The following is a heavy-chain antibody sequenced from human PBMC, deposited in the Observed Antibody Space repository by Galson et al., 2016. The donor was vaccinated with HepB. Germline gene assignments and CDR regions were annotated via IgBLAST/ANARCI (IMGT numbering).Heavy chain of an antibody. V-gene: IGHV1-46*01. Sequence: SVKVSCKASGYTFTSYYMHWVRQAPGQGLEWMGIINPTGGRTTYAQNFQGRVTMTEDTSTDSAYMELSSLRSEDTAMYYCAIEYSSGWDLDHWGQGTLVTVSS. CDR1: GYTFTSYY. CDR2: INPTGGRT. CDR3: AIEYSSGWDLDH. J-gene: IGHJ4*02. D-gene: IGHD6-19*01.